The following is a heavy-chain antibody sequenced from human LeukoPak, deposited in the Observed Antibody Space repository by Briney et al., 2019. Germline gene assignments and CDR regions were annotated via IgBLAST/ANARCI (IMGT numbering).Heavy chain of an antibody. CDR1: GFTFSSYA. CDR3: ATTSRESGGSSYYFDY. Sequence: GGSLRLSCAASGFTFSSYAMSWVRQAPGKGLEWVSAISGSGGSTYYADSVKGRFTISRDNSKNTLYLQMNSLRAEDTAVYYCATTSRESGGSSYYFDYWGQGTLVTVSS. CDR2: ISGSGGST. D-gene: IGHD1-26*01. J-gene: IGHJ4*02. V-gene: IGHV3-23*01.